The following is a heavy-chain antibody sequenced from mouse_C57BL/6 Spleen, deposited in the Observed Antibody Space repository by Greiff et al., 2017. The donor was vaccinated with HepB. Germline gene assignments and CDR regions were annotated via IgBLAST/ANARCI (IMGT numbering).Heavy chain of an antibody. V-gene: IGHV14-3*01. CDR3: ARWDYYGSGYFDV. J-gene: IGHJ1*03. D-gene: IGHD1-1*01. CDR1: GFNIKNTY. CDR2: IDPANGNT. Sequence: EVQRVESVAELVRPGASVKLSCTASGFNIKNTYMHWVKQRPEQGLEWIGRIDPANGNTKYAPKFKGKATLTVDTSSSTAYMQLSSLTSEDSAVYYCARWDYYGSGYFDVWGTGTTVTVSS.